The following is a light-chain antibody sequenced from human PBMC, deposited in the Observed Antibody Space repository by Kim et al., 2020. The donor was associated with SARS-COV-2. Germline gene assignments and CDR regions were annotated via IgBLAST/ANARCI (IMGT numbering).Light chain of an antibody. J-gene: IGKJ2*01. CDR3: HQYGGSPYT. Sequence: EIVLTQSPGTLSLSPGERATLSCRASQSISNNYVAWYQQKPGQAPRLLIYAASTRATGIPDRFSGSGSGTDFTLTISRLEPEDFAVYYCHQYGGSPYTFGQGTKLEI. CDR1: QSISNNY. V-gene: IGKV3-20*01. CDR2: AAS.